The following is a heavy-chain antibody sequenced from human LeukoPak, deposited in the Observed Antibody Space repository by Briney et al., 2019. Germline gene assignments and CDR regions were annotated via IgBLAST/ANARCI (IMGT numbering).Heavy chain of an antibody. CDR3: ARRRPRSTSCYYDY. D-gene: IGHD2-2*01. J-gene: IGHJ4*02. CDR2: INHNGST. CDR1: GGSFSGYY. V-gene: IGHV4-34*01. Sequence: PSETLSLTCAVYGGSFSGYYWSWIRQPPGKGLEWIAEINHNGSTNYNPSLKSRVTISVDTSKNQFSLKLSSVTAADTAVYYCARRRPRSTSCYYDYWGQGTLVTVSS.